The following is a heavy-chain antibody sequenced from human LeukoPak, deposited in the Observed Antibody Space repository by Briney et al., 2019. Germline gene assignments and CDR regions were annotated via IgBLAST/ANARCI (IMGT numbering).Heavy chain of an antibody. Sequence: GGSLRLSCAASGFTFSSYAMSWVRQAPGKGLEWVSSIGVSGGNTYYADSVKGRFTISRDNSKNTLYLQMNSLRAEDTAVYYCARVYPLPTYYDFWSGSNPYYYYGMDVWGQGTTVTVSS. D-gene: IGHD3-3*01. V-gene: IGHV3-23*01. CDR3: ARVYPLPTYYDFWSGSNPYYYYGMDV. CDR2: IGVSGGNT. CDR1: GFTFSSYA. J-gene: IGHJ6*02.